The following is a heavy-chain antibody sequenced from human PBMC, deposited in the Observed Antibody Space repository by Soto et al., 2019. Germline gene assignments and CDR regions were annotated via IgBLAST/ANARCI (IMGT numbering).Heavy chain of an antibody. V-gene: IGHV1-8*01. Sequence: GASVKVSCKASGYTFTSYDINWVRQATGQGLEWMGWMNPNSGNTGYAQKFQGRVTMARNTSISTAYMELSSLRSEDTAVYYCAGILSGYSSGWYGVDYWGQGTLVTVSS. D-gene: IGHD6-19*01. CDR3: AGILSGYSSGWYGVDY. J-gene: IGHJ4*02. CDR1: GYTFTSYD. CDR2: MNPNSGNT.